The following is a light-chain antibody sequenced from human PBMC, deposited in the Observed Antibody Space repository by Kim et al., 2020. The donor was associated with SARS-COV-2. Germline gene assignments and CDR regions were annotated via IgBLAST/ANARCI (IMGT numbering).Light chain of an antibody. CDR1: SSNIGAGYD. J-gene: IGLJ2*01. Sequence: QRVTISCTGSSSNIGAGYDVHWYQQLPGTAPKLLIYGNSNRPSGVPDRFSGSKSGTLASLAITGLQAEDEADYYCQSYDSSLSGVVFGGGTQLTVL. CDR2: GNS. V-gene: IGLV1-40*01. CDR3: QSYDSSLSGVV.